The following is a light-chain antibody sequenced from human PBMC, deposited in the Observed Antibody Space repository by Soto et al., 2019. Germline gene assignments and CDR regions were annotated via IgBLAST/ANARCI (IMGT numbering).Light chain of an antibody. CDR3: HQYNNWPRT. V-gene: IGKV3-15*01. Sequence: LTPSPDSLSVSLGERATINCKSSQSVSTNVAWYQQKPGQAPRLLIYDASSRATGIPARFSGGGSGTDFTLTISSLQSEDFAVYYCHQYNNWPRTFGQGTKVDIK. CDR2: DAS. J-gene: IGKJ1*01. CDR1: QSVSTN.